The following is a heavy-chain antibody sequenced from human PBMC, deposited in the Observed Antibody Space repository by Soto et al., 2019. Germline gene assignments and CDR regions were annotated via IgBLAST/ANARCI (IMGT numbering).Heavy chain of an antibody. D-gene: IGHD3-16*01. Sequence: SGPLSLACTFSGDSISSGNKYWSWIRQPPGKGLEWIGYIFSSGTTYYNPSLKSRLTMSLDTSENQFSLKLNSLTDADTAVYYCARVPSPFDYYYAMDVWGQGTTVTVSS. V-gene: IGHV4-30-4*01. CDR2: IFSSGTT. CDR3: ARVPSPFDYYYAMDV. J-gene: IGHJ6*02. CDR1: GDSISSGNKY.